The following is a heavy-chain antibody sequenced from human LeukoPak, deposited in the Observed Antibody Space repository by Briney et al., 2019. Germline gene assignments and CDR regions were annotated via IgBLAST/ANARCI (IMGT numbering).Heavy chain of an antibody. D-gene: IGHD6-19*01. J-gene: IGHJ4*02. CDR1: GYTFTSYG. V-gene: IGHV1-18*01. Sequence: ASVKVSCKASGYTFTSYGISWVRQAPGQGLEWMGWISAYNGNTNYAQKLQGRVTMTTDTSTSTAYMELRSLRSDDTAVYYCASSPRQYSRGLGDYWSQGTLVTVSS. CDR2: ISAYNGNT. CDR3: ASSPRQYSRGLGDY.